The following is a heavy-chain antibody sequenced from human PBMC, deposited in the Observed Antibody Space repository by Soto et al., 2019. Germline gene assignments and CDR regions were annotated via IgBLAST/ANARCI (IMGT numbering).Heavy chain of an antibody. J-gene: IGHJ6*02. V-gene: IGHV3-49*04. Sequence: PGGSLRLSCAASGFTVSSNYMIWVRQAPGKGLEWVGFIRSKVYGGTTEYAASVKGRFTISRDDSISIAYLQMNSLKTEDTAVYYCTSTIFGVVIPGGYYYGMDVWGQGTTVTVSS. CDR3: TSTIFGVVIPGGYYYGMDV. CDR2: IRSKVYGGTT. CDR1: GFTVSSNY. D-gene: IGHD3-3*01.